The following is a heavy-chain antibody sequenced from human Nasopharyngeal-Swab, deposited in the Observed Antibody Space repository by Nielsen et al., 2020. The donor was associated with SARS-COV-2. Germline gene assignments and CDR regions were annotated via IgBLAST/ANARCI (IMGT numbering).Heavy chain of an antibody. CDR2: IWYDGSNK. V-gene: IGHV3-33*01. J-gene: IGHJ4*02. CDR1: GFTFSNYG. Sequence: GGSLRLSCAASGFTFSNYGMHWVRQAPGKGLEWVAVIWYDGSNKYYADSVKGRFTISRDNAKNSLYLQMNSLRAEDTAVYYCARGGDIVVVVAATDYWGQGTLVTVSS. D-gene: IGHD2-15*01. CDR3: ARGGDIVVVVAATDY.